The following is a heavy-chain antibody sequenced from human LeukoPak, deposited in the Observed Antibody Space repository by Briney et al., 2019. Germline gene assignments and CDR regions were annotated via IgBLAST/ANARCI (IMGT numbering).Heavy chain of an antibody. J-gene: IGHJ4*02. V-gene: IGHV3-21*04. CDR1: GFTFSSYS. D-gene: IGHD5-18*01. CDR2: ISSSSSYI. Sequence: GGSLRLSCAASGFTFSSYSMNWVRQAPGKGLEWVSSISSSSSYIYYADSVKGRFTISRDNAKNSLYLQMNSLRAEDTAVYYCAKRIQSAMAMGYWGQGTLVTVSS. CDR3: AKRIQSAMAMGY.